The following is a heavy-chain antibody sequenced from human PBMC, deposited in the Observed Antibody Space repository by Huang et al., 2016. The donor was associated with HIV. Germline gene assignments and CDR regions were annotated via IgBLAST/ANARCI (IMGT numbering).Heavy chain of an antibody. Sequence: EVQLLESGGGLVQPGGSLRLSCAASIFPFSTSAMSWVRQAPGKGLEWVSGSSGSGSRTYYADSVKGRFTISRDNSRNTLYLQMKSLRVEDTAIYYCAKGSERSLTGPKYQYYFDYWGQGTLVTVSS. V-gene: IGHV3-23*01. CDR1: IFPFSTSA. CDR2: SSGSGSRT. J-gene: IGHJ4*02. CDR3: AKGSERSLTGPKYQYYFDY. D-gene: IGHD3-3*01.